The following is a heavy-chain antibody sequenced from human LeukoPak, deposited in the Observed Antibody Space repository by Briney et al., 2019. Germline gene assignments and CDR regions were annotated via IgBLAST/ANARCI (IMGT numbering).Heavy chain of an antibody. J-gene: IGHJ4*02. CDR3: ATYYYDSSGYYSFDY. V-gene: IGHV1-2*02. D-gene: IGHD3-22*01. CDR2: INPNSGGT. CDR1: GYTFTGYY. Sequence: ASVKVSCKASGYTFTGYYMHWVRQAPGQGLEWMGWINPNSGGTNYAQKFQGRVTMTEDTSTDTAYMELSSLRSEDTAVYYCATYYYDSSGYYSFDYWGQGTLVTVSS.